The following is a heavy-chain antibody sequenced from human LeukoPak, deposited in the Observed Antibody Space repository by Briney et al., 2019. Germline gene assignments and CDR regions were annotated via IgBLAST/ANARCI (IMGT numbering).Heavy chain of an antibody. D-gene: IGHD3-22*01. CDR3: ARDYDSSGYYRSNVDY. CDR2: INPNSGGT. V-gene: IGHV1-2*02. CDR1: GYTFTGYY. J-gene: IGHJ4*02. Sequence: ASVKVSCKASGYTFTGYYMHWVRQAPGQGLEWMGWINPNSGGTNYAQKFQGRVTMTRDTSISTADMELSRLRSDDTAVYYCARDYDSSGYYRSNVDYWGQGTLVTVSS.